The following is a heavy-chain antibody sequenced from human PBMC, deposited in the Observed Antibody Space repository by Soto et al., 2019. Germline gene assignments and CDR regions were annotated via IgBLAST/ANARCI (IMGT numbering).Heavy chain of an antibody. CDR1: GGSISSYY. CDR2: IYYSGST. CDR3: ARDRGSSYGYYYYYGMDV. V-gene: IGHV4-59*01. Sequence: SETLSLTCTVSGGSISSYYWSWIRQPPGKGLEWIGYIYYSGSTNYNPSLKSRVTISVDTSKNQFSLKLSSVTAADTAVYYCARDRGSSYGYYYYYGMDVWRPGTTVTF. J-gene: IGHJ6*01. D-gene: IGHD5-18*01.